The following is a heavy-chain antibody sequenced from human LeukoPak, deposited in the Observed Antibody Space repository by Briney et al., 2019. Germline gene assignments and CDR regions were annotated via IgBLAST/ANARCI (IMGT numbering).Heavy chain of an antibody. CDR1: GGSISSGGYS. CDR3: ASSYYYDSSGYYFDY. V-gene: IGHV4-30-2*01. D-gene: IGHD3-22*01. Sequence: KPSETLSLTFAVSGGSISSGGYSWSWIRQPPGKGLEWIGYIYHSGSTYYNPSLKSRVTISVDRSKNQFSLKLSSVTAADTAVYYCASSYYYDSSGYYFDYWGQGTLVTVSS. J-gene: IGHJ4*02. CDR2: IYHSGST.